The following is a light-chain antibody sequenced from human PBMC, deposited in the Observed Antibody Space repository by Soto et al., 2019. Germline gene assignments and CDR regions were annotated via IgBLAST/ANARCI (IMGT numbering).Light chain of an antibody. CDR1: SSNIGNNV. J-gene: IGLJ3*02. V-gene: IGLV1-36*01. CDR3: AAWDDSLNGPV. CDR2: YDD. Sequence: QSVLTQPTSVSEAPRQRVTISCSGSSSNIGNNVVNWYQQLPGKAPKLLIYYDDLLPSGVSDRFSGSKSGTSASLAISGLQSEDEADYYCAAWDDSLNGPVFGGGTKLTVL.